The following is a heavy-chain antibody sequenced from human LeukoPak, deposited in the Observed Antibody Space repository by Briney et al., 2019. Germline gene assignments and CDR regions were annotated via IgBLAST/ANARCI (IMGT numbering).Heavy chain of an antibody. D-gene: IGHD3-22*01. CDR3: ARDYDSTGYYWS. J-gene: IGHJ4*02. Sequence: ASETLSLTCNVSGGSIRTYYWSWIRQPPGKGLEWIGYIYYSGSTNYNPSLKSRVTMSVDTSKSQFSLKLNSVTAADTAVYYCARDYDSTGYYWSWGQRTLVTVSS. CDR1: GGSIRTYY. CDR2: IYYSGST. V-gene: IGHV4-59*01.